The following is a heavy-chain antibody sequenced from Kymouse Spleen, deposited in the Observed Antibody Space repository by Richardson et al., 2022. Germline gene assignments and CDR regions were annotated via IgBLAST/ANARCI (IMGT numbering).Heavy chain of an antibody. CDR3: AKDAVRGVILFDY. D-gene: IGHD3-10*01. V-gene: IGHV3-9*01. J-gene: IGHJ4*02. CDR2: ISWNSGSI. Sequence: EVQLVESGGGLVQPGRSLRLSCAASGFTFDDYAMHWVRQAPGKGLEWVSGISWNSGSIGYADSVKGRFTISRDNAKNSLYLQMNSLRAEDTALYYCAKDAVRGVILFDYWGQGTLVTVSS. CDR1: GFTFDDYA.